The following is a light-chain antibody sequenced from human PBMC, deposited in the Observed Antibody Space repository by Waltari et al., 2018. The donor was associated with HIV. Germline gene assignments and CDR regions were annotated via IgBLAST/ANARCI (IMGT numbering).Light chain of an antibody. CDR3: GTWDRSLSAAV. V-gene: IGLV1-51*01. CDR2: DNN. J-gene: IGLJ3*02. CDR1: TSTLGNDD. Sequence: QPVLTQPPSVSPAPGPKATSSCSGSTSTLGNDDVPWYQHVPGAAPRLLIYDNNKRPSGIPDRFSGSRSGTSATLGITGLQTGDEAHYYCGTWDRSLSAAVFGGGTKLTVL.